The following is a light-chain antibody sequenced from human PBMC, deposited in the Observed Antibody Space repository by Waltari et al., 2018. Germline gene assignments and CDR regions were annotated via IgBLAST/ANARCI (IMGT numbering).Light chain of an antibody. Sequence: EIVLTQSPGTLSLSPGESATLSCRASQSLSSNYVAWYQQKPCQPPRLLISAASRRATGIPDRFSGSGSGTDFTLTIRRLEPGDFAVYYCQHHGSSPPFGGGTKVEI. V-gene: IGKV3-20*01. CDR2: AAS. J-gene: IGKJ4*01. CDR3: QHHGSSPP. CDR1: QSLSSNY.